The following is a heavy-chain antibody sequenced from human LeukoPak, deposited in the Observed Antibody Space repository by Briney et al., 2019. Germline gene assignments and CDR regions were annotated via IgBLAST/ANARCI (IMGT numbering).Heavy chain of an antibody. J-gene: IGHJ4*02. CDR2: IYSGGST. CDR1: GFTVSSNY. V-gene: IGHV3-53*01. D-gene: IGHD6-19*01. CDR3: VREWMAVAGSDYFDY. Sequence: GSLRLSCAASGFTVSSNYMSWVRQAPGKGLEWVSVIYSGGSTYYADSVKGRFTISRDNSKNTLYLQMNSLRAEDTAVYYCVREWMAVAGSDYFDYWGQGTLVTVSS.